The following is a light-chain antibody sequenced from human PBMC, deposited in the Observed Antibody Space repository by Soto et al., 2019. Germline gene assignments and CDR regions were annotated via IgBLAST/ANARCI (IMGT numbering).Light chain of an antibody. Sequence: QSALTQPASVSGSPGQSITISCTGTSSDVGGYNYVSWYQQLPGKAPKLMIYEVSNRPSGVSNRFSGSKSGNTASLTISGLQAEDEADYYCSSYTGSSTLYVFGTGTKLTVL. V-gene: IGLV2-14*01. CDR2: EVS. CDR1: SSDVGGYNY. J-gene: IGLJ1*01. CDR3: SSYTGSSTLYV.